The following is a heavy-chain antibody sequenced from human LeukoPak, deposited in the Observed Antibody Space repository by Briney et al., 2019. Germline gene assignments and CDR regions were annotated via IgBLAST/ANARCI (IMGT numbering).Heavy chain of an antibody. CDR1: GDSFSSNSAA. CDR3: AREAAGDYYYYYGMDV. D-gene: IGHD7-27*01. V-gene: IGHV6-1*01. Sequence: SQTLSLTCAISGDSFSSNSAAWNWIRQSPSRGLEWLGRTYYRSKWYNDYAVSVKSRITINPDTSKNQFSLQLNSVTPGDTAVYYCAREAAGDYYYYYGMDVWGQGTTVTVSS. CDR2: TYYRSKWYN. J-gene: IGHJ6*02.